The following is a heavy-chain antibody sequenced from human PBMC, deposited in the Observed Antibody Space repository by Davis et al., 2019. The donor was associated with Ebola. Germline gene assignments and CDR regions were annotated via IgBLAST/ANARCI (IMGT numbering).Heavy chain of an antibody. CDR3: ARDSSAYYYDSSGYGSYWYFDL. V-gene: IGHV4-59*01. CDR2: IFHSGST. J-gene: IGHJ2*01. D-gene: IGHD3-22*01. CDR1: GDSITTFY. Sequence: MPSETLSLTCSVSGDSITTFYWSWIRQPPGKGLEWIGFIFHSGSTNYNPSLKSRVTISVYTSKNQFSLKLSSVTAADTAVYYCARDSSAYYYDSSGYGSYWYFDLWGRGTLVTVSS.